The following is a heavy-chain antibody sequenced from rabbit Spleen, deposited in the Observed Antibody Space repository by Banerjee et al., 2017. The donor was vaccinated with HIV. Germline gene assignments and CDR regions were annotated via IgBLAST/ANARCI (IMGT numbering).Heavy chain of an antibody. CDR1: GFSFSSSYW. CDR2: IYAGSSGST. V-gene: IGHV1S45*01. Sequence: QEQLEESGGDLVKPEGSLTLTCTASGFSFSSSYWICWVRQAPGKGLEWIACIYAGSSGSTYYASWAKGRLTISKTSSTTVTLQMTSLTAADTATYFCARNYVNAFDPWGQGTLVTVS. J-gene: IGHJ2*01. CDR3: ARNYVNAFDP. D-gene: IGHD1-1*01.